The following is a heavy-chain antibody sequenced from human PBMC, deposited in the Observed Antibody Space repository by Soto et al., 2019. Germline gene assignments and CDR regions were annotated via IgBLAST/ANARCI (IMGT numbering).Heavy chain of an antibody. V-gene: IGHV3-9*01. D-gene: IGHD2-15*01. Sequence: EVQLVESGGGLVQPGRSLRLSCAASGFTFDDYAMQWVWQAPGKGLEWVSGISWNSGSIGYADSVKGRFTISRDNAKISLYLQIKSLRAEDTVLYYCAKVQERGCSCGSCYEDAFDIWGQGTMVTVSS. CDR3: AKVQERGCSCGSCYEDAFDI. CDR1: GFTFDDYA. J-gene: IGHJ3*02. CDR2: ISWNSGSI.